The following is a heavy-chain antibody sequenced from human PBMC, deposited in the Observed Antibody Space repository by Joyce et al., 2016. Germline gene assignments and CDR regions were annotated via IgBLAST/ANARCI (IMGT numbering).Heavy chain of an antibody. CDR3: ARGGISYYYAMDV. J-gene: IGHJ6*02. CDR2: ISANSYYI. Sequence: QLVESGGGVVKAGGSLRLSCEASGSTFSSSSMSWFRQAPGKGLEWVAAISANSYYIFHAETVRGRFTVSRDNAKKTLYLQMNSLRAEDSAVFYCARGGISYYYAMDVWGQGTTVTVSS. D-gene: IGHD3-16*01. CDR1: GSTFSSSS. V-gene: IGHV3-21*01.